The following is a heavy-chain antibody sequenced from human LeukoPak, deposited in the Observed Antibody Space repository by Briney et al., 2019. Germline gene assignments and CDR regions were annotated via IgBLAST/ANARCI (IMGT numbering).Heavy chain of an antibody. D-gene: IGHD3-16*02. Sequence: PSETLSLTCTVSGGSISSYYWSWIRQPPGKGLEWIGYIYYSGSTNYNPSLKSRVTISVDTSKNQFSLKLSSVTAADTAVYYCARTVGYDYVWGSYRFDYWGQGTLVTVSS. CDR2: IYYSGST. CDR1: GGSISSYY. J-gene: IGHJ4*02. V-gene: IGHV4-59*01. CDR3: ARTVGYDYVWGSYRFDY.